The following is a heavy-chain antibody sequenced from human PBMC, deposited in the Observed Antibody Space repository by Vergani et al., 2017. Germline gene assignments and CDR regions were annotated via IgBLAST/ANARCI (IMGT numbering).Heavy chain of an antibody. CDR3: ARDKSSSWSGYYYYGMDV. CDR1: GGSISSYY. D-gene: IGHD6-13*01. CDR2: IYYSGST. Sequence: QVQLQESGPGLVKPSETLSLTCTVSGGSISSYYWSWIRQPPGKGLEWIGYIYYSGSTNYNPSLKSRVTISVDTSKNQFSLKLSSVTAADTAVYYCARDKSSSWSGYYYYGMDVWGQGTTVTVSS. V-gene: IGHV4-59*01. J-gene: IGHJ6*02.